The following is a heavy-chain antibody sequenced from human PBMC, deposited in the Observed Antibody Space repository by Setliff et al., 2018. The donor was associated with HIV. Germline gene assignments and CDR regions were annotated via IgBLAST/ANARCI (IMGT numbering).Heavy chain of an antibody. D-gene: IGHD3-16*01. CDR2: INPNTGLT. Sequence: ASVKVSCKASGYTFSGNYIHWVRQAPGQGLEWMGWINPNTGLTNYAQKFQGRVTMTRDTSITTAYMELSRLRSDDTAVYYCARDDGGYNYAEAFDVWGQGTMVTVSS. CDR1: GYTFSGNY. V-gene: IGHV1-2*02. J-gene: IGHJ3*01. CDR3: ARDDGGYNYAEAFDV.